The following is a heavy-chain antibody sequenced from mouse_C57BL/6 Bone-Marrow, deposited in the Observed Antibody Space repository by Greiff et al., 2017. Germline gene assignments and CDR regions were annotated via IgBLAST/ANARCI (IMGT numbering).Heavy chain of an antibody. V-gene: IGHV5-6*01. D-gene: IGHD2-3*01. Sequence: EVHLVESGGDLVKPGGSLKLSCAASGFTFSSYGMSWVRQTPDKRLEWVATISSGGSYTYYPDSVKGRFTISRDNAKNTLYLQMSSLKSEDTAMYYCARHEGMVTAFDYWGQGTTLTVSS. CDR1: GFTFSSYG. J-gene: IGHJ2*01. CDR3: ARHEGMVTAFDY. CDR2: ISSGGSYT.